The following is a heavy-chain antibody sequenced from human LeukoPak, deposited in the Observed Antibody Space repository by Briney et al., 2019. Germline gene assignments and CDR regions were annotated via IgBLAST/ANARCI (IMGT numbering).Heavy chain of an antibody. Sequence: GASVKVSCKASGYTFTSYGISRVRQAPGQGLEWMGWISAYNGNTNYAQKLQGRVTMTTDTSTSTAYMELRSLRSDDTAVYYCARGKGYDFWSGHLYYYYYMDVWGKGTTVTVSS. V-gene: IGHV1-18*01. CDR3: ARGKGYDFWSGHLYYYYYMDV. D-gene: IGHD3-3*01. J-gene: IGHJ6*03. CDR1: GYTFTSYG. CDR2: ISAYNGNT.